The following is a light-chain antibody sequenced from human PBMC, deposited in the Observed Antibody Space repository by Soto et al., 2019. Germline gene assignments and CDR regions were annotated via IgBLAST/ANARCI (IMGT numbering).Light chain of an antibody. V-gene: IGKV1-5*03. J-gene: IGKJ5*01. Sequence: DIQMTQSPSTLSASVGDRVTITCRASQSVRNWLAWYQQKPGKAPKLLIYKASSLESGVPSRFSGSGSGTDFTLTISSLQPDDFATYNCQQYNSYPITFGQGTRLEIK. CDR1: QSVRNW. CDR2: KAS. CDR3: QQYNSYPIT.